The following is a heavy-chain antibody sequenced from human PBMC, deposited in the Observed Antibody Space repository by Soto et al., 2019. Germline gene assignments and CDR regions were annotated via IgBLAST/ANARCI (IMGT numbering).Heavy chain of an antibody. CDR1: GFTFSSYA. Sequence: SLRLSCAASGFTFSSYAMSWVRQAPGKGLEWVSAISGSGGSTYYADSVKGRFTISRDNSKNTLYLQMNSLRAEDTAVYYCAKPMALGYCSSTSCYGPLDYWGQGTLVTVSS. CDR2: ISGSGGST. CDR3: AKPMALGYCSSTSCYGPLDY. V-gene: IGHV3-23*01. D-gene: IGHD2-2*01. J-gene: IGHJ4*02.